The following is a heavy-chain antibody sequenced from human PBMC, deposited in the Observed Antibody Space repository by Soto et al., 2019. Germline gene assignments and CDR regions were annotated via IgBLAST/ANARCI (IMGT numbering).Heavy chain of an antibody. CDR1: GLTVSGKKY. CDR3: STLPQPANSLDF. V-gene: IGHV3-53*01. CDR2: LYDVDGS. J-gene: IGHJ3*01. D-gene: IGHD3-3*01. Sequence: DVQLVESGGGLMQPGESLRLSCAASGLTVSGKKYVAWVRQAPGKGLEWVSALYDVDGSFYSDSVKGRFTTSSDSSKTSVFFPMNDLRPSEPAVYYLSTLPQPANSLDFWGQGTTVTVSS.